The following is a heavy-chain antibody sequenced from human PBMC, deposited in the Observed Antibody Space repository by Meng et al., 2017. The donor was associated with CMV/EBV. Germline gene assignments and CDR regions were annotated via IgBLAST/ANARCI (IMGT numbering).Heavy chain of an antibody. J-gene: IGHJ3*02. Sequence: GESLKISCAASGFTFSSYSMNWVRQAPGKGLEWVSYISSSSGTIYYADSVKGRFTISRDDAKNSLYLQMNSLRAEDTAVYYCAREGYCSSTSCYPSDAFDIWGQGTMVTVSS. CDR3: AREGYCSSTSCYPSDAFDI. CDR1: GFTFSSYS. D-gene: IGHD2-2*01. V-gene: IGHV3-48*04. CDR2: ISSSSGTI.